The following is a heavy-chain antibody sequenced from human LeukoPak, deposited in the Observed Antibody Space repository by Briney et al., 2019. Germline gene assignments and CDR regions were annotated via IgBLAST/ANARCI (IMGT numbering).Heavy chain of an antibody. Sequence: GGSLRLSCVASGFTFSSYWMHWVRQAPGKGLVWVSRIDYDGDNADYADFVKGRFTISRDNAKNTLYLQMNSLRAEDTAIYYCARDGDDPNYFYYYMDVWGKGTTVTVSS. J-gene: IGHJ6*03. CDR2: IDYDGDNA. V-gene: IGHV3-74*01. D-gene: IGHD4-17*01. CDR3: ARDGDDPNYFYYYMDV. CDR1: GFTFSSYW.